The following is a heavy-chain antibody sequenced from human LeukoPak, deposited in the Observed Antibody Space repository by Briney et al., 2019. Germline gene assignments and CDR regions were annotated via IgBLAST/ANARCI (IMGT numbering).Heavy chain of an antibody. J-gene: IGHJ4*02. Sequence: GGSLRLSCAASGFTFSSYAMSWVRQAPGKGLEWVSAISGSGGSTYYADSVKGRFTISRDNSKNTLYLQMDSLRAEDTAVYYCAKDVTVTSPNYLDYWGQGTLVTVSS. CDR3: AKDVTVTSPNYLDY. D-gene: IGHD4-17*01. CDR1: GFTFSSYA. V-gene: IGHV3-23*01. CDR2: ISGSGGST.